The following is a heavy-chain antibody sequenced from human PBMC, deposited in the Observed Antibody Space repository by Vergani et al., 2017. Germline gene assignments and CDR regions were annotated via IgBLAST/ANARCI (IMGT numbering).Heavy chain of an antibody. CDR1: GCSLSSYY. D-gene: IGHD2-2*02. J-gene: IGHJ4*02. Sequence: QVQLPESGPGLVKPSEPLSLTCTVSGCSLSSYYWSWIRQPPGKGLEWIGYIYYSGSTNYNPSLKSRVTISVDTSKNQFSLKLSSVTAADTDVYYCARVGYCSSTSCYTYFDYWGQGTLVTVSS. V-gene: IGHV4-59*01. CDR3: ARVGYCSSTSCYTYFDY. CDR2: IYYSGST.